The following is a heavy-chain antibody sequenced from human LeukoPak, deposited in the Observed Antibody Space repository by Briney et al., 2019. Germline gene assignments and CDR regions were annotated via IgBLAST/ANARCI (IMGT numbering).Heavy chain of an antibody. D-gene: IGHD3-10*01. V-gene: IGHV3-23*01. CDR2: ISGSGGST. Sequence: GGSLRLSCAASGFTFSSYAMSWVRQAPGKGLEWVSAISGSGGSTYYADSVKGRFTISRDDSKNTLYLQMNSLRAEDTAVYYCAKGSWFGELYFQHWGQGTLVTVSS. J-gene: IGHJ1*01. CDR1: GFTFSSYA. CDR3: AKGSWFGELYFQH.